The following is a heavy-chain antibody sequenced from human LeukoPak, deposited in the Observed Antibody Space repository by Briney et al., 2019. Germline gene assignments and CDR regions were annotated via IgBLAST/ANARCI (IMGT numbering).Heavy chain of an antibody. CDR3: ARDWLPRGIVGMDV. J-gene: IGHJ6*02. V-gene: IGHV3-64*04. D-gene: IGHD6-19*01. CDR2: VGSNGGDT. Sequence: GSLRLSCSASGFTFSNYAMHWVRQAPGKGLEYVSSVGSNGGDTSYADSVKGRFTISRDNSKNSLYLQMNSLRAEDTAVYYCARDWLPRGIVGMDVWGQGTTVTVSS. CDR1: GFTFSNYA.